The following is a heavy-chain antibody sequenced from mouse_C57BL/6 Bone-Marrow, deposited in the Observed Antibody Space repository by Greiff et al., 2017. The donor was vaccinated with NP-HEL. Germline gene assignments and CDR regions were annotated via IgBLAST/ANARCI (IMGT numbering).Heavy chain of an antibody. CDR2: IYPGDGDT. D-gene: IGHD1-1*02. J-gene: IGHJ1*03. CDR1: GYAFSSSW. CDR3: AREGWCWYFEV. Sequence: VKLMESGPELVKPGASVKISCKASGYAFSSSWMNWVKQRPGKGLEWIGRIYPGDGDTNYNGKFKGKATLTAAKSSSPAYMQLSSLTSEDSAVYFCAREGWCWYFEVWGTGTTVTVSS. V-gene: IGHV1-82*01.